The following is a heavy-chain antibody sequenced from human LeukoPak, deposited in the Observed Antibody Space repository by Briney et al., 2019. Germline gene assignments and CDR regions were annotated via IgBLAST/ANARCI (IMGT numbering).Heavy chain of an antibody. J-gene: IGHJ5*02. CDR1: GYTFTGYY. V-gene: IGHV1-2*02. CDR2: INPNSGGT. D-gene: IGHD1/OR15-1a*01. CDR3: ARGMGTVGNWFDP. Sequence: GASVKVSCKASGYTFTGYYMHWVRQAPGQGLEWMGWINPNSGGTNYAQKFQGRVTMTRDTSISTAYMELSRLRSDDTAVYYCARGMGTVGNWFDPWGQGTLVTVSS.